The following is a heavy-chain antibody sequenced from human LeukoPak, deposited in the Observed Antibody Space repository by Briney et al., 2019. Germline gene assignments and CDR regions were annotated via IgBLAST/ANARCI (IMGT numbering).Heavy chain of an antibody. V-gene: IGHV1-69*06. J-gene: IGHJ5*02. D-gene: IGHD6-13*01. CDR2: IIPIFGTA. CDR3: ARAADSSSYEIGVNWFDP. Sequence: SVKVSCKAAGCTFSSYAISWVRQAPGQGLEWMGGIIPIFGTANYAQKFQGRVTITADKSTSTAYMELSSLRSEDTAVYYCARAADSSSYEIGVNWFDPWGQGTLVTVSS. CDR1: GCTFSSYA.